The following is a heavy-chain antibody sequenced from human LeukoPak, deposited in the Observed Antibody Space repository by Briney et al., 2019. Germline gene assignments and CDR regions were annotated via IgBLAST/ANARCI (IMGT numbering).Heavy chain of an antibody. V-gene: IGHV3-30-3*01. J-gene: IGHJ6*02. CDR2: ISYDGSNK. D-gene: IGHD5-24*01. CDR3: ARDRTRWLHPLNDYYYGMDV. Sequence: PGRSLRLSCAASGFTFSSYAMHWVRQAPGKGLEWVAVISYDGSNKYYADSVKGRFTISRDNSKNTLYLQMNSLRAEDTAVYYCARDRTRWLHPLNDYYYGMDVWGQGTTVTVSS. CDR1: GFTFSSYA.